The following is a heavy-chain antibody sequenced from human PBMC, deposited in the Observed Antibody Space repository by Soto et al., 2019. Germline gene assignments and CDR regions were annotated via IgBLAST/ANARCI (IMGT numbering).Heavy chain of an antibody. V-gene: IGHV3-30-3*01. CDR3: ARDRSPHCSGGSCNDAFDI. D-gene: IGHD2-15*01. CDR1: GFTFSSYA. J-gene: IGHJ3*02. Sequence: GESLKISCAASGFTFSSYAMHWVRQAPGKGLEWVAVISYDGSNKYYADSVKGRFTISRDNSKNTLYLQMNSLRAEDTAVYYCARDRSPHCSGGSCNDAFDIWGQGTMVTVSS. CDR2: ISYDGSNK.